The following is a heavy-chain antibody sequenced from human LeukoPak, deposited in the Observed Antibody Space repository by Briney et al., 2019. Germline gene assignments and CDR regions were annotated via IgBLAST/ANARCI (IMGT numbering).Heavy chain of an antibody. Sequence: ASVKVSCKASGGTFSSYAISWVRQAPGQGLEWMGWMNPNSGNTGYAQKFQGRVTMTRNTSISTAYMELSSLRSEDTAVYYCARGDILTGYYMSGEAFDIWGQGTLVTVSS. CDR1: GGTFSSYA. CDR2: MNPNSGNT. J-gene: IGHJ4*02. CDR3: ARGDILTGYYMSGEAFDI. V-gene: IGHV1-8*02. D-gene: IGHD3-9*01.